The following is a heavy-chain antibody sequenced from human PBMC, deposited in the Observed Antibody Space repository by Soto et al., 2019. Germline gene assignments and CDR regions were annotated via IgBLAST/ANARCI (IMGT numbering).Heavy chain of an antibody. V-gene: IGHV5-51*01. CDR2: IYPGDSDT. D-gene: IGHD3-3*01. CDR1: GYSFTSYW. CDR3: ARQVRFLDSQDYGMDV. J-gene: IGHJ6*02. Sequence: PGESLKISCKGSGYSFTSYWIGWVRQMPGKGLEWMGIIYPGDSDTRYSPSFQGQVTISADKSISTAYLQWSSLKASDTAMYYCARQVRFLDSQDYGMDVWGQGTTVTVSS.